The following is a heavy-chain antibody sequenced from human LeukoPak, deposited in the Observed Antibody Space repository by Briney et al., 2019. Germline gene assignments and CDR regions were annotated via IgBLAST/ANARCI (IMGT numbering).Heavy chain of an antibody. CDR3: ARGGLWFGEFDY. V-gene: IGHV3-74*01. D-gene: IGHD3-10*01. Sequence: GGSLRLSCAASGFTFNSYSMNWVRQAPGKGLVWVSRINSDGSSTSYADSVKGRFTISRDNAKNTLYLQMNSLRAEDTAVYYCARGGLWFGEFDYWGQGTLVTVSS. CDR2: INSDGSST. J-gene: IGHJ4*02. CDR1: GFTFNSYS.